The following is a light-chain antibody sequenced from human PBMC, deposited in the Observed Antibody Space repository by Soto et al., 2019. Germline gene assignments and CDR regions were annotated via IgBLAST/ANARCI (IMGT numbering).Light chain of an antibody. V-gene: IGKV3-11*01. CDR3: QQYNNWPRT. CDR2: DAS. Sequence: EIVLTQSPATLSLSPGERATLSCRARQSVSSYLAWYQQKPGQAPRLLIYDASNRATGIPARFSGSGSGTDFTLTISSLEPEDFAVYYCQQYNNWPRTFGQGTKVEIK. CDR1: QSVSSY. J-gene: IGKJ1*01.